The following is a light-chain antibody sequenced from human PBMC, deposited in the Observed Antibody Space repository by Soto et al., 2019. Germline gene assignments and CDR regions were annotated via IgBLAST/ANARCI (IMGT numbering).Light chain of an antibody. J-gene: IGLJ2*01. V-gene: IGLV2-14*01. CDR3: SSYTSSSTVV. CDR2: DVS. CDR1: SSDVGGYNF. Sequence: QSALTQPASVSGSPGQSITISCTGTSSDVGGYNFVSWYQQHPGTAPKLTIYDVSNRPSGVSNRFSGSKSGNTASLTISGLQPEDEADYYCSSYTSSSTVVFGGGTQLTVL.